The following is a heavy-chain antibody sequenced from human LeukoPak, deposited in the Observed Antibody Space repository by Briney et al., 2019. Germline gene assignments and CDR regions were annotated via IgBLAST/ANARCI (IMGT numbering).Heavy chain of an antibody. J-gene: IGHJ6*02. CDR2: ISSSSSYI. D-gene: IGHD3-22*01. Sequence: GGSLRLSCAASGFTFSSYSMNWVRQAPGKGLEWVSSISSSSSYIYYADSVKGRFTISRDNAKNSLYLQMNSLRAEDTAVYYCARVERYYDSSGYYYCYGMDVWGQGTTVTVSS. V-gene: IGHV3-21*01. CDR1: GFTFSSYS. CDR3: ARVERYYDSSGYYYCYGMDV.